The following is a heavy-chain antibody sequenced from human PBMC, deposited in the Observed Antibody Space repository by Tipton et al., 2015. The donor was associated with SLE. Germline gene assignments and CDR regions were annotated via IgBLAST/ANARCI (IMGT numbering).Heavy chain of an antibody. J-gene: IGHJ5*02. V-gene: IGHV4-39*07. CDR1: GGTISSSNYY. D-gene: IGHD3-22*01. CDR2: IYYTGTS. Sequence: TLSLTCTVSGGTISSSNYYWGWIRQPPGKGLEWIGTIYYTGTSYYNTSLESRITMSADTSKNEISLKLSSVTAADTAVYYCARQYSSSGGSRFDPWGQGALVPVSS. CDR3: ARQYSSSGGSRFDP.